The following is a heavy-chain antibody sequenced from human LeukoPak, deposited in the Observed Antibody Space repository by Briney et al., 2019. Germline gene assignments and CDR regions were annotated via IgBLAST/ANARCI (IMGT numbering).Heavy chain of an antibody. CDR1: GFTFSSYW. V-gene: IGHV3-7*03. CDR2: IKQDGSEK. Sequence: GGSLRLSCAASGFTFSSYWMSWVRRAQGKGLEWVANIKQDGSEKYYVDSVKGRFTISRDNSKNTLYLQMNSLGAEDTAVYYCAKDRTYYDFPLDAFDIWGQGTMVTVSP. D-gene: IGHD3-3*01. J-gene: IGHJ3*02. CDR3: AKDRTYYDFPLDAFDI.